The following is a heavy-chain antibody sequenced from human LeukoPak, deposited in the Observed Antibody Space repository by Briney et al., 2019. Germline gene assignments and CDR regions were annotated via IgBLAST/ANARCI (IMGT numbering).Heavy chain of an antibody. CDR2: MNPNSGNT. CDR1: GYTFTSYD. D-gene: IGHD3-10*01. Sequence: GASVKVSCKASGYTFTSYDINWVRQATGQGLEWMGWMNPNSGNTGYAQKFQGRVTMTRNTSISTAYMELSSLRSDDTAVYYCAIRYGSGEKYYYYYYMDVWGKGTTVTVSS. CDR3: AIRYGSGEKYYYYYYMDV. J-gene: IGHJ6*03. V-gene: IGHV1-8*01.